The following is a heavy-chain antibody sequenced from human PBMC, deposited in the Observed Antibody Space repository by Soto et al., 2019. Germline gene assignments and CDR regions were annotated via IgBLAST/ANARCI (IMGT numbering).Heavy chain of an antibody. CDR3: ANYPTTVTSDY. V-gene: IGHV1-69*13. CDR1: GGTFSSYT. J-gene: IGHJ4*02. D-gene: IGHD4-17*01. Sequence: SVKVPCKASGGTFSSYTISWVRQAPGQGLEWMGGIIPIFGTANYAQKFQGRVTITADESTSTAYMELSSLRSADTAVYYCANYPTTVTSDYWGQGTLVTAPQ. CDR2: IIPIFGTA.